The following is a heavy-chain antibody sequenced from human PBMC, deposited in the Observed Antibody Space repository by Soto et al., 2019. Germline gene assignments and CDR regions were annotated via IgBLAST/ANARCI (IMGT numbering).Heavy chain of an antibody. D-gene: IGHD3-10*01. CDR2: ISAYNGNT. Sequence: ASVKVSCKASGYTFTSYGISGVRQAPGQGLEWMGWISAYNGNTNYAQKFQGRVTITADESTSTAYMELSSLRSEDTAVYYCARDPGITMVRGVIITEGPFDYWGQGTLVTVSS. CDR3: ARDPGITMVRGVIITEGPFDY. J-gene: IGHJ4*02. V-gene: IGHV1-18*01. CDR1: GYTFTSYG.